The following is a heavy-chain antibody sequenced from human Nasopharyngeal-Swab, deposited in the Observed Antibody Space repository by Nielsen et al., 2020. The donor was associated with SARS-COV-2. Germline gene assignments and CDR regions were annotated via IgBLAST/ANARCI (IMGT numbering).Heavy chain of an antibody. V-gene: IGHV4-59*08. CDR3: ASGNCSSTSCTSQKYYYYYYMDV. CDR2: IYYSGST. CDR1: GGSISSYY. J-gene: IGHJ6*03. Sequence: SETLSLTCTVSGGSISSYYWSWIRQPPGKGLEWIGYIYYSGSTNYNPSLKSRVTISVDTSKNQFSLKLSSVTVADTAVYYYASGNCSSTSCTSQKYYYYYYMDVWGKGTTVTVSS. D-gene: IGHD2-2*01.